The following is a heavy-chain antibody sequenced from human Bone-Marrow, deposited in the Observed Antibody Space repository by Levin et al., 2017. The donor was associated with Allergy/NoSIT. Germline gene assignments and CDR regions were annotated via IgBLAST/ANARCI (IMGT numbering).Heavy chain of an antibody. J-gene: IGHJ6*01. CDR3: ATDNGRRARWGGMDV. D-gene: IGHD2-8*01. V-gene: IGHV3-21*05. CDR1: GFSFSDSD. CDR2: INSGSDAI. Sequence: GESLKISCAASGFSFSDSDLNWVHQTPGKGPEWLSYINSGSDAIYYAASVKGRFSISRDNAKNSLYLQMNSLRVDERVVYCGATDNGRRARWGGMDVWGQGTTVIVSS.